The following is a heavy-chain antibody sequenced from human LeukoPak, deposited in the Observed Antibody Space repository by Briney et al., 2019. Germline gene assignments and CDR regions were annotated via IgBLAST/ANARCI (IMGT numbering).Heavy chain of an antibody. Sequence: PGGSLRLSCAASGFTFSSYAMSWVRQAPGKGLEWVSAISGSGGSTYYADSVKGRFTISRDNSKNTVYLQMNRLRAEDMAVYYCAREKGGVGGNTRYWGQGTLVTVSS. D-gene: IGHD3-3*01. CDR1: GFTFSSYA. CDR3: AREKGGVGGNTRY. J-gene: IGHJ4*02. V-gene: IGHV3-23*01. CDR2: ISGSGGST.